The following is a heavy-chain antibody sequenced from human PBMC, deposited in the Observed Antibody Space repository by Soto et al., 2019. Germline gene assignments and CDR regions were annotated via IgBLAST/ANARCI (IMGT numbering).Heavy chain of an antibody. CDR1: GFTFDDYA. J-gene: IGHJ4*02. D-gene: IGHD5-12*01. CDR3: AKDIWSDIVATRTYFDY. CDR2: ISWNSGSI. Sequence: GGSLRLSCAASGFTFDDYAMHWVRQAPGKGLEWVSGISWNSGSIGYADSVKGRFTISRDNAKNSLYLQMNSLRAEDTALYYCAKDIWSDIVATRTYFDYWGQGTLVTVSS. V-gene: IGHV3-9*01.